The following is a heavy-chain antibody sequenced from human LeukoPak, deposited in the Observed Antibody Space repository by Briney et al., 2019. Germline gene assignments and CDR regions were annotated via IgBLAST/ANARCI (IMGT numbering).Heavy chain of an antibody. CDR2: ISISGGST. Sequence: GGSLRLSCAASGFTFSNYAMSWVRQAPGKGLKWVSAISISGGSTYYADSVKGRFTISRDNSKNTLYLQMNSLRAEDTAVYFCAKAAIGPPPYNFNYRGQGTLVTVPS. J-gene: IGHJ4*02. CDR3: AKAAIGPPPYNFNY. D-gene: IGHD1-1*01. CDR1: GFTFSNYA. V-gene: IGHV3-23*01.